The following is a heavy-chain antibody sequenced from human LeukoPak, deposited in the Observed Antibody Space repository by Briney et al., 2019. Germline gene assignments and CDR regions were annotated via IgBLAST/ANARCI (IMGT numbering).Heavy chain of an antibody. J-gene: IGHJ4*02. CDR1: GYTFTSYG. CDR2: ISAYNGNT. V-gene: IGHV1-18*01. Sequence: ASVKVSCKASGYTFTSYGISWVLQAPGQGLEWMGWISAYNGNTNYAQKLQGRVTMTTDTSTSTAYMELRSLRSDDTAVYYCARDGLRFLEWLYHFDYWGQGTLVTVSS. CDR3: ARDGLRFLEWLYHFDY. D-gene: IGHD3-3*01.